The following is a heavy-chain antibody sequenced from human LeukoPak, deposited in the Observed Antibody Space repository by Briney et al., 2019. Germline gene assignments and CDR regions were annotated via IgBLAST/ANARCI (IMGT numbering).Heavy chain of an antibody. CDR1: GGSFSGYY. D-gene: IGHD3-22*01. CDR2: INHSGST. V-gene: IGHV4-34*01. J-gene: IGHJ4*02. Sequence: TSETLSLTCAVYGGSFSGYYWSWIRQPPGKGLEWIGEINHSGSTNYNPSLKSRVTISVDTSKNQFSLKLSSVTAADTAVYYCARSVTTYYYDSSGYGGLDYWGQGTLVTVSS. CDR3: ARSVTTYYYDSSGYGGLDY.